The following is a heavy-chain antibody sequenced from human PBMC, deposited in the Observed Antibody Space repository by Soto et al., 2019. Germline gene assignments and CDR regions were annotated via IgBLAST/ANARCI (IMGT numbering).Heavy chain of an antibody. CDR2: IIPIFGTA. V-gene: IGHV1-69*13. CDR1: GGTFSSYA. D-gene: IGHD5-12*01. J-gene: IGHJ6*02. CDR3: ARDREGGYNFYRYYYGMDV. Sequence: SVKVSCKASGGTFSSYAISWVRQAPGQGLEWMGGIIPIFGTANYAQKFQGRVTITADESTSTAYMELSSLRSEDTAVYYCARDREGGYNFYRYYYGMDVWGQGTTVTVSS.